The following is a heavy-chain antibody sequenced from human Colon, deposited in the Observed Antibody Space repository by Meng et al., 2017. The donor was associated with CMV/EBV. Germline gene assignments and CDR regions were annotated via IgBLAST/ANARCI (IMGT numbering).Heavy chain of an antibody. CDR1: GFTFSSYA. V-gene: IGHV3-64*01. CDR3: ARENFYYDGSGYMGY. CDR2: INSNGDRT. D-gene: IGHD3-22*01. J-gene: IGHJ4*02. Sequence: EGELVGSGGGFGQPGGSLRLSCSASGFTFSSYAMHWVRQAPGKGLEYVATINSNGDRTDYANSVKGRFTISRDNFKNILYLQMGSLRAEDMAVYYCARENFYYDGSGYMGYWGQGTLVTVPS.